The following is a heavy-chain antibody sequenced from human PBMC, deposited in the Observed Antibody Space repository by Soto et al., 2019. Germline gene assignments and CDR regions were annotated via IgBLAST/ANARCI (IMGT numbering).Heavy chain of an antibody. CDR3: ARRIAAAAFDY. Sequence: TLSLTCTVSGGSISSYYWSWIRQPPGKALEWLALIYWDDDKRYSPSLKSRLTITKDTSKNQVVLTMTNMDPVDTATYYCARRIAAAAFDYWGQGTLVTVSS. D-gene: IGHD6-13*01. CDR1: GGSISSYYW. V-gene: IGHV2-5*08. CDR2: IYWDDDK. J-gene: IGHJ4*02.